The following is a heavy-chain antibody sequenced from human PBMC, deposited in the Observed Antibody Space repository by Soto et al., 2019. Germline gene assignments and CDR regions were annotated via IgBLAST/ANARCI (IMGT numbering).Heavy chain of an antibody. Sequence: QITLRESGPTLVKPTQTLTLTCTFSGFSLTTSGVGVGWIRQPPGKALEWLALIFWDDDKRYSPSLKSRLTITKDTFKNQVVLTMTNVDPVDTATYYCARRYSTSYFGYWGQGTLVTVSS. CDR1: GFSLTTSGVG. CDR2: IFWDDDK. CDR3: ARRYSTSYFGY. J-gene: IGHJ4*02. D-gene: IGHD1-26*01. V-gene: IGHV2-5*02.